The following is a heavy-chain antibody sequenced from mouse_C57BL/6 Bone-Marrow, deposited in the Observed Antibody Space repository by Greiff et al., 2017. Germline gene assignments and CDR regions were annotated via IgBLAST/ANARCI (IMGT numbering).Heavy chain of an antibody. Sequence: QVQLQQSGAELVRPGTSVKVSCKASGYAFTNYLIEWVKQRPGQGLEWIGVINPGSGGTNYNEKFKGKATLTADKSSSTAYMQLSSLTAEDSAVYFCARGLLLRSHAMDYWGQGTSVTVSS. V-gene: IGHV1-54*01. J-gene: IGHJ4*01. CDR1: GYAFTNYL. CDR3: ARGLLLRSHAMDY. CDR2: INPGSGGT. D-gene: IGHD1-1*01.